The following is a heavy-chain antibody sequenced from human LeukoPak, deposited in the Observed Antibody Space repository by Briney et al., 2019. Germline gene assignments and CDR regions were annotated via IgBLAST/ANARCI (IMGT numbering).Heavy chain of an antibody. CDR3: ARKYQLLYRGNYYYYYMDV. J-gene: IGHJ6*03. Sequence: ASVKVSCKASGYTFTGYYMHWVRQAPGQGLEWMGWINPNSGGTNYAQKFQGRVTMTRDTSISTAYMELSRLRSDDTAVHYCARKYQLLYRGNYYYYYMDVWGKGTTVTASS. CDR2: INPNSGGT. V-gene: IGHV1-2*02. D-gene: IGHD2-2*02. CDR1: GYTFTGYY.